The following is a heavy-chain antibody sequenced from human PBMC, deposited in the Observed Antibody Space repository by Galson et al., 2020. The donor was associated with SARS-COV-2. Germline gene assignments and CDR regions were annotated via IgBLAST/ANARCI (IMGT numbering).Heavy chain of an antibody. CDR2: IYYSGST. Sequence: SETLSLTCTVSGGSISSGDYYWSWIRQPPGKGLEWIGYIYYSGSTYYNPSLKSRVTISVDTSKNQFSLKLSSGTAADTAVYYCARVLAEYYDSSGYSFFGYWGQGTLVTVSS. D-gene: IGHD3-22*01. J-gene: IGHJ4*02. CDR3: ARVLAEYYDSSGYSFFGY. CDR1: GGSISSGDYY. V-gene: IGHV4-30-4*08.